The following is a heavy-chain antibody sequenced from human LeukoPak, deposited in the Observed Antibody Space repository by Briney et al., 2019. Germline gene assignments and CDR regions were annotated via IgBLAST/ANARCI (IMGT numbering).Heavy chain of an antibody. CDR2: INTNTGNP. CDR3: AAVAGTTGAFWSRKNPLDY. V-gene: IGHV7-4-1*02. CDR1: GYTFTSYA. Sequence: GASVKVSCKASGYTFTSYAMNWVRQAPGQGLEWMGWINTNTGNPTYAQGFTGRFVFSLDTSVSTAYLQISSLKAEDTAVYYCAAVAGTTGAFWSRKNPLDYWGQGTLVTVSS. D-gene: IGHD6-19*01. J-gene: IGHJ4*02.